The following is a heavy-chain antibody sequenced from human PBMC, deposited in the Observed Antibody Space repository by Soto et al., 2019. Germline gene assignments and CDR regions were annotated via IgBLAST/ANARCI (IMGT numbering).Heavy chain of an antibody. CDR2: IYYSGYS. V-gene: IGHV4-61*01. CDR3: AREFAY. CDR1: GGSVSSGNFH. Sequence: QVQLQESGPGLVKPSETLSLTCTVSGGSVSSGNFHWNWIRQPPGKGLEWIGLIYYSGYSNYKPSRKSRVTISVDTSQNPFSLKLSSVTAADTAVYYWAREFAYWGQGTLVNVSS. J-gene: IGHJ4*02.